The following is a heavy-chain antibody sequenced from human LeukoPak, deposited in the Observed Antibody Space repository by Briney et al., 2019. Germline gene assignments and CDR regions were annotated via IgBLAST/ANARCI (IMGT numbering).Heavy chain of an antibody. J-gene: IGHJ6*02. V-gene: IGHV3-7*01. Sequence: GGSLRLSCAASGFTFSSYAMSWVRQAPGKGLEWVANIKQDGSEEYYVDSVKGRFTISRDNAKNSLYLQMNSLRAEDTAVYYCAREGQANDYYYGMDVWGQGTTVTVSS. CDR2: IKQDGSEE. CDR1: GFTFSSYA. CDR3: AREGQANDYYYGMDV.